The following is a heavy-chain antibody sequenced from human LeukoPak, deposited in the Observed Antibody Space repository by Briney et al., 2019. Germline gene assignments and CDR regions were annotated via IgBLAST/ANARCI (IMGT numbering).Heavy chain of an antibody. CDR3: ARLFAS. D-gene: IGHD3-16*01. Sequence: TGGSLRLSCAASGFSVGATYMNRVRQAPGKGLEWVAHITSGGSDTHYADSVKGRFTVSRDTAANSLFLQMNSLRDDDTAVYYCARLFASWGQGTLVTVSS. CDR2: ITSGGSDT. CDR1: GFSVGATY. V-gene: IGHV3-48*02. J-gene: IGHJ4*02.